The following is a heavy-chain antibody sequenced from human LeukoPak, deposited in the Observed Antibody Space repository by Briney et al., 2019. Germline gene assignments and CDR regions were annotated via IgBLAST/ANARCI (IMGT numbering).Heavy chain of an antibody. V-gene: IGHV1-18*01. J-gene: IGHJ6*02. CDR3: ARGNYYDSSGYYTPPDYYYYYGMDV. CDR2: ISAYNGNT. CDR1: GYTFTSYG. Sequence: ASVKVSCKASGYTFTSYGISWVRQAPGQGLEWMGWISAYNGNTNYAQKLQGRVTMTTDTSTSTAYMELRSLGSDDTAVYYCARGNYYDSSGYYTPPDYYYYYGMDVWGQGTTVTVSS. D-gene: IGHD3-22*01.